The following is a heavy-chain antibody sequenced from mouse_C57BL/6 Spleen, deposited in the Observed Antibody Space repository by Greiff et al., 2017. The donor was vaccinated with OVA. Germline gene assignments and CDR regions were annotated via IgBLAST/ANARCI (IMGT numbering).Heavy chain of an antibody. V-gene: IGHV1-80*01. CDR3: ARWFDGYYAMDY. D-gene: IGHD2-3*01. J-gene: IGHJ4*01. CDR1: GYAFSSYW. CDR2: IYPGDGDT. Sequence: QVQLKESGAELVKPGASVKISCKASGYAFSSYWMNWVKQRPGKGLEWIGQIYPGDGDTNYNGKFKGKATLTADKSSSTAYMQLSSLTSEDSAVYVSARWFDGYYAMDYWGKGTSVTVSS.